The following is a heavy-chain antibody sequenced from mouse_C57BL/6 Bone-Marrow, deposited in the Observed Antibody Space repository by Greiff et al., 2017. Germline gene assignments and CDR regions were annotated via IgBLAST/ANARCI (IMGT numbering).Heavy chain of an antibody. CDR2: IHTNSGST. CDR3: ARRLDY. CDR1: GYTFTSYW. Sequence: VKLQQPGAELVKPGASVKFSCTASGYTFTSYWMHWVKQRPGKGLEWIGMIHTNSGSTNYTETFKSKDTLTVDKSSSTAYMQHSSLTSEDSAVYYCARRLDYWGQGTTLTVSS. J-gene: IGHJ2*01. V-gene: IGHV1-64*01.